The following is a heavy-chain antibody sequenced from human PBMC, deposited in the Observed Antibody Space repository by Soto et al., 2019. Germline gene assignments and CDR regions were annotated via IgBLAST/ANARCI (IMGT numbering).Heavy chain of an antibody. CDR3: ARRDTSGFLRYFDN. Sequence: SVKVSCNSCGGTFSSFTSDPMNLVRQARGQGLEWMGGIVPNVGTVNYAQKFRGKVTITADKSTGTAYMELSSLRSEDTALYYCARRDTSGFLRYFDNWGQGTQVTVSS. V-gene: IGHV1-69*06. D-gene: IGHD3-3*01. J-gene: IGHJ4*02. CDR2: IVPNVGTV. CDR1: GGTFSSFTSDP.